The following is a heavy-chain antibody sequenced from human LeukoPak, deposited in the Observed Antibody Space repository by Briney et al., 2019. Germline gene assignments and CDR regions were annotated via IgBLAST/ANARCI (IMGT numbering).Heavy chain of an antibody. V-gene: IGHV3-21*01. D-gene: IGHD3-22*01. CDR1: GFTFRSYS. Sequence: GGSLRLSCAASGFTFRSYSMNWVRQAPGKGLEWVSSISSSSSYIYYADSVKGRFTISRDNAKNSLYLQMNSLRAEDTAVYYCARGLTMIVVVIQSPYYFDYWGQGTLVTVSS. CDR3: ARGLTMIVVVIQSPYYFDY. J-gene: IGHJ4*02. CDR2: ISSSSSYI.